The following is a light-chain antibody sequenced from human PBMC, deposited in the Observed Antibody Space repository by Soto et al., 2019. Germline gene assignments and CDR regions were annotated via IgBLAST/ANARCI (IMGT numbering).Light chain of an antibody. Sequence: VLAQKPGTLSLWRMGKATLSGRASQSVITNLAWYQQKSGQAPRLLIYAASTRATDIPARFSGSRCETECTLTSSNPQSGVFVVYYCPQYNNCASAFGQGTKVDI. J-gene: IGKJ1*01. V-gene: IGKV3-15*01. CDR2: AAS. CDR1: QSVITN. CDR3: PQYNNCASA.